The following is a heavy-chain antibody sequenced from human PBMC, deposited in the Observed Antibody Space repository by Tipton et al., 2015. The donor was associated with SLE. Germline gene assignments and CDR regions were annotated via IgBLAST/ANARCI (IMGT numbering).Heavy chain of an antibody. Sequence: GSLRLSCAVYGGSFSGYYWSWIRQPPGKGLEWIGEINHSGSTNYNPSLKSRVTISVDTSKNQFSLKLSSVTAADTAVYYCAREPYREGFDYWGQGTLVTVSS. J-gene: IGHJ4*02. CDR1: GGSFSGYY. V-gene: IGHV4-34*01. D-gene: IGHD1-14*01. CDR2: INHSGST. CDR3: AREPYREGFDY.